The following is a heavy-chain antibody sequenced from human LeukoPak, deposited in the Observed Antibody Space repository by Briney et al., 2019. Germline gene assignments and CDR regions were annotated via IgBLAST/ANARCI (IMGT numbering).Heavy chain of an antibody. CDR1: GFTFSSYE. Sequence: GGSLRLSCAASGFTFSSYEMNWVRQAPGKGLEWVSAISGSGGSTYYADSVKGRFTISRDNSKNTLYLQMNSLRAEDTAVYYCAKDPRMGWYAGCYFDYWGQGTLVTVSS. D-gene: IGHD6-19*01. CDR3: AKDPRMGWYAGCYFDY. CDR2: ISGSGGST. V-gene: IGHV3-23*01. J-gene: IGHJ4*02.